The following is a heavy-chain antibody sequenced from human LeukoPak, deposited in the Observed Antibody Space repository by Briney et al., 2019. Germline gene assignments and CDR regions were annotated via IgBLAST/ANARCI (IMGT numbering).Heavy chain of an antibody. J-gene: IGHJ5*02. V-gene: IGHV4-4*02. CDR1: GGSISSSNW. D-gene: IGHD3-10*01. CDR3: ARRVARGVIIFSGHRNWFDP. CDR2: IYHSGST. Sequence: SETLSLTCAVSGGSISSSNWWSWVRQPPGKGLEWIGEIYHSGSTNYNPSLKSRVTISVDKSKNQFSLKLSSVTAADTAVYYCARRVARGVIIFSGHRNWFDPWGQGTLVTVSS.